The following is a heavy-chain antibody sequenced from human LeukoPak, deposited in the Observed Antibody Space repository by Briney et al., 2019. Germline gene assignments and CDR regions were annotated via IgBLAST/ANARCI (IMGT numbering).Heavy chain of an antibody. V-gene: IGHV3-23*01. Sequence: GGSLRLTCAASGFTFSSYAMSWVRQAPGKGLEWVSAISGSGGSTYYADSVKGRFTISRDNSKNTLYLQMNSLRAEDTAVYYCAKGEGGYGDCFDYWGQGTLVTVSS. CDR2: ISGSGGST. CDR1: GFTFSSYA. J-gene: IGHJ4*02. D-gene: IGHD4-17*01. CDR3: AKGEGGYGDCFDY.